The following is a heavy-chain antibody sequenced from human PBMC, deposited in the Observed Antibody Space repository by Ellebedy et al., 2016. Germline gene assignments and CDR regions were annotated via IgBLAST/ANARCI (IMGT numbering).Heavy chain of an antibody. CDR3: ARDRIVVVVAATFRAFDI. Sequence: GGSLRLSCAASGFTFSSYWMSWVRQAPGKGLEWVANIKQDGSEKYYVDSVKGRFTISRDNAKNSLYLQMNSLRAEDTAVYYCARDRIVVVVAATFRAFDIWGQGTMVTVSS. CDR2: IKQDGSEK. V-gene: IGHV3-7*04. J-gene: IGHJ3*02. D-gene: IGHD2-15*01. CDR1: GFTFSSYW.